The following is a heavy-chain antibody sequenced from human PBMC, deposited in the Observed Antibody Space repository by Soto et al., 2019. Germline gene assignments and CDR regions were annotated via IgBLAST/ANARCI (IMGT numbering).Heavy chain of an antibody. Sequence: SETRSRTCTVSVGSVSSDGYYWTWSRRHPGKGLEWIGYIYYSGSTFYNPSLRSRVTISRDTSKNQFSLRLSSVTAADTAVYYCARSYYYDSSGNFDYWGQGTLVTVSS. CDR3: ARSYYYDSSGNFDY. D-gene: IGHD3-22*01. J-gene: IGHJ4*02. CDR1: VGSVSSDGYY. CDR2: IYYSGST. V-gene: IGHV4-31*03.